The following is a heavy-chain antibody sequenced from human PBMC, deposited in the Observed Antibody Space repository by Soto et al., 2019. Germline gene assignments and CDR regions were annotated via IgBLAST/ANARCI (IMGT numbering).Heavy chain of an antibody. V-gene: IGHV3-33*01. CDR2: IWYDETTK. Sequence: GGSLRLSCTTSGFFFNNYGMHWVRQAPGKGLEWISFIWYDETTKYYADSVKGRFTISRDNSKNTLYLQMNSLRAEDTAMYYCARDPSYDSSAYYCDSWGQGTLVTVSS. J-gene: IGHJ4*02. D-gene: IGHD3-22*01. CDR1: GFFFNNYG. CDR3: ARDPSYDSSAYYCDS.